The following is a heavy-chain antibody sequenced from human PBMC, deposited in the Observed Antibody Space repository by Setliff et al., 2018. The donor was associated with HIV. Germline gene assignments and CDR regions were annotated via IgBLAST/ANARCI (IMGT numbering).Heavy chain of an antibody. CDR3: ARDLRGTQSSDY. D-gene: IGHD1-1*01. J-gene: IGHJ4*02. CDR1: GGSFIGSSFQ. Sequence: PSETLSLTCTVSGGSFIGSSFQSTWIRQPPGRGLEWIADIAYSGTTYYNPSLKSRVTLSLDTSKNQFSLELTSVTAADTAVYYCARDLRGTQSSDYWGQGTLVTVSS. CDR2: IAYSGTT. V-gene: IGHV4-39*07.